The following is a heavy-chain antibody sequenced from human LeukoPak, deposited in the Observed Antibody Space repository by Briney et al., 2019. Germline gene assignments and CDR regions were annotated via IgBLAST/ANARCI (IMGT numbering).Heavy chain of an antibody. V-gene: IGHV3-23*01. CDR3: AKSGGNFHYFPMDV. Sequence: GGSRRLSCAASGFSFSNYAMSWVRQAPGKGLERVSGISGSGASTYYADSLKGCFTISRDNSKNTLYLQMNGLRAEDTAVYYCAKSGGNFHYFPMDVWGQGTAVTVS. J-gene: IGHJ6*02. CDR2: ISGSGAST. CDR1: GFSFSNYA.